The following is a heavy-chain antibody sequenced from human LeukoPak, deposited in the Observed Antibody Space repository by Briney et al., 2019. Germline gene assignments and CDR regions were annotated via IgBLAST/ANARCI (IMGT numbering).Heavy chain of an antibody. V-gene: IGHV4-30-4*01. D-gene: IGHD6-13*01. J-gene: IGHJ4*02. Sequence: SQTLSLTCTVSGGSISSGDYYWSWIRQPPGKGLEWIGYIYYSGSTYYNPSLRSRVTISVDTSKSQFSLKLSSVTAADTAVYYCARDPSWSRDYFDYWGQGTLVTVSS. CDR3: ARDPSWSRDYFDY. CDR1: GGSISSGDYY. CDR2: IYYSGST.